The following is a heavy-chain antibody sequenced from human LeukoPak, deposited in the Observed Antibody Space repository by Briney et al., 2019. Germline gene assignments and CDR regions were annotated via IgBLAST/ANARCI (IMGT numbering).Heavy chain of an antibody. D-gene: IGHD3-10*01. CDR2: IKQDGSEK. Sequence: GGSLRLSCAASGFTFSSYWMSWVRQAPGKGLEWVANIKQDGSEKYYVGSVKGRFTISRDNAKNSLYLQMNSLRAEDTAVYYCARGHRVLLWFGELFDYWGQGTLVTVSS. J-gene: IGHJ4*02. CDR3: ARGHRVLLWFGELFDY. V-gene: IGHV3-7*05. CDR1: GFTFSSYW.